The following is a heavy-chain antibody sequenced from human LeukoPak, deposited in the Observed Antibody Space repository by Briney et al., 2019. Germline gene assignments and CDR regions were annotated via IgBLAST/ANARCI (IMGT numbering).Heavy chain of an antibody. Sequence: PSETLSLTCAVYGGSFSGYYWSWLRQPPGKGLEWIGEINHSGSTNYNPSLKSRVTILVDTSKNQFSLKLSSVTAADTAVYYCARGGGYCSGGSCYYYYYYYYYMVVWGKGTTVTVSS. J-gene: IGHJ6*03. CDR2: INHSGST. CDR1: GGSFSGYY. CDR3: ARGGGYCSGGSCYYYYYYYYYMVV. V-gene: IGHV4-34*01. D-gene: IGHD2-15*01.